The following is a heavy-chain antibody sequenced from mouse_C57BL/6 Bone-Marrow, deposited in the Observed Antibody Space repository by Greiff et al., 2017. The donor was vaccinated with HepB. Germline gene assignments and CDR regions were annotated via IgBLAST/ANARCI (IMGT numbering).Heavy chain of an antibody. CDR3: ARQCYYGFDY. D-gene: IGHD1-1*01. V-gene: IGHV5-12*01. Sequence: EVKLVESGGGLVQPGGSLKLSCAASGFTFSDYYMYWVRQTPEKRLEWVAYISNGGGSTYYPDTVKGRFTISRDNAKNTLYLQMSRLKSEDTAMYYCARQCYYGFDYWGQGTTLTVSS. CDR1: GFTFSDYY. CDR2: ISNGGGST. J-gene: IGHJ2*01.